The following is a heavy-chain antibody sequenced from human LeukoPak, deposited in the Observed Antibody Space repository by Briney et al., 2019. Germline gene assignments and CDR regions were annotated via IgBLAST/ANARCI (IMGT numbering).Heavy chain of an antibody. J-gene: IGHJ6*02. Sequence: SETLSLTCTVSGGSITSYYWSWIRQPPGKGLEWMGYIYYTGSTNYNPSLKTRVTISVDTSKNQFSLKLSSVTAADTAVYYCERHIAVASYYYGMDVWGQGTTVTVSS. CDR1: GGSITSYY. CDR2: IYYTGST. D-gene: IGHD6-19*01. CDR3: ERHIAVASYYYGMDV. V-gene: IGHV4-59*08.